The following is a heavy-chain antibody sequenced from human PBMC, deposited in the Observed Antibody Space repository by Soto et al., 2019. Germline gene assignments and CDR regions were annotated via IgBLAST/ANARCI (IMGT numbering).Heavy chain of an antibody. V-gene: IGHV3-9*01. CDR2: ISWNSGNL. CDR3: AKGASTTVFAFNDY. CDR1: GFTFDDYA. D-gene: IGHD4-17*01. Sequence: EVQLVESGGGLVQPGRSLRLSCAASGFTFDDYAMHWVRRGPGKGLEWVSSISWNSGNLGYADSVKGRFTISRDNAKNSLYLQMNSLRGDDTVMYYCAKGASTTVFAFNDYWGQGTLVTVSS. J-gene: IGHJ4*02.